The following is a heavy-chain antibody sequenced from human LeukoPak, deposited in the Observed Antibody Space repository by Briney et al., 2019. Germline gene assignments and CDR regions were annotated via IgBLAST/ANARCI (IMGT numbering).Heavy chain of an antibody. Sequence: GGSLRLSCAASGFTFSNYWMHWVRQAPWKGLVWVSRIKGDGSHTIYADSVKGRFTISRDNSKNTLYLQMNSLRAEDTAVYYCANKGGMYGDYPDDYWGQGTLVTVSS. J-gene: IGHJ4*02. CDR2: IKGDGSHT. CDR3: ANKGGMYGDYPDDY. CDR1: GFTFSNYW. D-gene: IGHD4-17*01. V-gene: IGHV3-74*01.